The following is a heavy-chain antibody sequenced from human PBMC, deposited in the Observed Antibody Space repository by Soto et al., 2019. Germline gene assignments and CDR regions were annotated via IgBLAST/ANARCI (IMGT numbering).Heavy chain of an antibody. CDR3: ARDLDRGDYYYYGMDV. Sequence: SETLSLTCTVSGGTISSYYWSWIRKPAGKGLGWIGRIYTSGSTNYNPSLKSRVTMSVDTSKNQFSLKLSSVTAADTAVYYCARDLDRGDYYYYGMDVWGQGTTVTVS. J-gene: IGHJ6*02. V-gene: IGHV4-4*07. CDR2: IYTSGST. CDR1: GGTISSYY. D-gene: IGHD3-22*01.